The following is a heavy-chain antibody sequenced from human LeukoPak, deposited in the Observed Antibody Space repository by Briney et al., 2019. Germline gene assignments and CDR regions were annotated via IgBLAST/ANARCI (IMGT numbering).Heavy chain of an antibody. CDR2: IFQGGGEI. D-gene: IGHD5-18*01. J-gene: IGHJ4*02. CDR3: ATYRQVLLPFES. Sequence: GGSLRLSCAASGFTFSSFAMIWVRQPPGKGLEWVSSIFQGGGEIHYADSVRGRFTISRDNSKSTLFLQMNSLRAEDTAIYYCATYRQVLLPFESWGQGTLVTVSS. CDR1: GFTFSSFA. V-gene: IGHV3-23*01.